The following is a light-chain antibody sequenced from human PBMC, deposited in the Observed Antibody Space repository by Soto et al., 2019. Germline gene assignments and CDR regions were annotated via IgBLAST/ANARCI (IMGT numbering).Light chain of an antibody. Sequence: DVRMTQSPSSLSASVGDTITITCRASQTISTYLNWFQQKSGESPSLLIYGASTLHDGVPSRFSGSGSGADFTLTISGLQPEDFATYHCQQTYSDISFGGGTRVE. CDR2: GAS. J-gene: IGKJ4*01. V-gene: IGKV1-39*01. CDR1: QTISTY. CDR3: QQTYSDIS.